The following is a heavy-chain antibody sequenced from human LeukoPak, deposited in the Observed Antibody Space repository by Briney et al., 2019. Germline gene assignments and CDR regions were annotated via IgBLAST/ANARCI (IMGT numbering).Heavy chain of an antibody. J-gene: IGHJ5*02. Sequence: PSETLSLTCTVSGGSISSYYWSWIRQPAGKGLEWIGRIYTSGSTNYNPSLKSRVTMSIDTSKNQFSLKLSSVTAADTAVYYCARTVASSILRGYNWFDPWGQGTLVTVSS. D-gene: IGHD5-12*01. CDR2: IYTSGST. V-gene: IGHV4-4*07. CDR1: GGSISSYY. CDR3: ARTVASSILRGYNWFDP.